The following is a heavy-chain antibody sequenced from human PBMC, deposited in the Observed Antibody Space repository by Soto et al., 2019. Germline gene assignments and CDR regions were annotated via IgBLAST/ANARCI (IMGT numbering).Heavy chain of an antibody. CDR1: GGTVASSHW. CDR3: AREIVTAGGNNYFDP. D-gene: IGHD2-21*02. Sequence: LSLTCGVSGGTVASSHWWSWVRQSPGRGLEWIGNVYHTGDTNFNPSLQSRVTFSVDKSNNQFSLRLTSVTAADTAVYFCAREIVTAGGNNYFDPWGPGTLVTVSS. J-gene: IGHJ5*02. CDR2: VYHTGDT. V-gene: IGHV4-4*01.